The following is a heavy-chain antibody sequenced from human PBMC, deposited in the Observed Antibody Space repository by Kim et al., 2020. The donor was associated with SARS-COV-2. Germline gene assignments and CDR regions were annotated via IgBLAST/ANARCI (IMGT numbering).Heavy chain of an antibody. CDR1: GGSISSSNW. CDR2: IYHSGST. Sequence: SETLSLTCAVSGGSISSSNWWSWVRQPPGKGLEWIGEIYHSGSTNYNPSLKSRVTISVDKSKNQFSLKLSSVTAADTAVYYCARQPTRKYYYGMDVWGQGTTVTVSS. D-gene: IGHD6-6*01. CDR3: ARQPTRKYYYGMDV. V-gene: IGHV4-4*02. J-gene: IGHJ6*02.